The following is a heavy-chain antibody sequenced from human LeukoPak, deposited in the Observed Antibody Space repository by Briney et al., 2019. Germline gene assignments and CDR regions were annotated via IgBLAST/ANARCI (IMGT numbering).Heavy chain of an antibody. Sequence: GASVKVSCKVSGYTLTELSMHWVRQAPGKGLEWMGGFDPEDGETIYAQKFQGRVTMTEDTSTDTAYMELSSLRSEDTAVYYCATRYYGSGSYHDPPQAIDAFDIWGQGTMVTVSS. CDR1: GYTLTELS. CDR3: ATRYYGSGSYHDPPQAIDAFDI. D-gene: IGHD3-10*01. J-gene: IGHJ3*02. CDR2: FDPEDGET. V-gene: IGHV1-24*01.